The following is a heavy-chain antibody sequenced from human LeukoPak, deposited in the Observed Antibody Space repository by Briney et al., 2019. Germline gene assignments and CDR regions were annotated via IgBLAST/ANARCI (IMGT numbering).Heavy chain of an antibody. D-gene: IGHD6-13*01. J-gene: IGHJ5*02. CDR3: ARAKSSWYMFDP. CDR2: IYSDNT. CDR1: GFTVSSNS. Sequence: GGSLRLSCTVSGFTVSSNSMSWVRQAPGKGLEWISFIYSDNTHYSDSVKGRFTISRDNSKNTLYLQMNSLRAEDTAVYYCARAKSSWYMFDPWGQGTLVTVSS. V-gene: IGHV3-53*01.